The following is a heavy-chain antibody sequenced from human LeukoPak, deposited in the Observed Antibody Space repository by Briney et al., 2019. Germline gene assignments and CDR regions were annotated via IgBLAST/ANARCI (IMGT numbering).Heavy chain of an antibody. CDR3: AQRGRGAAAAFDY. CDR2: ISGSGGST. Sequence: GGSLRLSCAASGFTFSSYAMSWVRQAPGKGLEWVSAISGSGGSTYYADSVKGRFTISRAKSKNTLYRQMNSLRAEDTAVYYCAQRGRGAAAAFDYWGQGTLVTASS. J-gene: IGHJ4*02. CDR1: GFTFSSYA. V-gene: IGHV3-23*01. D-gene: IGHD6-13*01.